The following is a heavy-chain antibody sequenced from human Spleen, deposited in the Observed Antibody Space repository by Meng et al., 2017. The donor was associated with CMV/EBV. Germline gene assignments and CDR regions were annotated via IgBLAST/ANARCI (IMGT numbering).Heavy chain of an antibody. V-gene: IGHV3-21*01. CDR3: ARGLYDYVWGSYPVPPAFDI. D-gene: IGHD3-16*02. J-gene: IGHJ3*02. CDR1: YA. CDR2: ISSSSSYI. Sequence: YAMSGVRQAPVKGLEWVSSISSSSSYIYYADSVKGRFTISRDNAKNSLYLQMNSLRAEDTAVYYCARGLYDYVWGSYPVPPAFDIWGQGTMVTVSS.